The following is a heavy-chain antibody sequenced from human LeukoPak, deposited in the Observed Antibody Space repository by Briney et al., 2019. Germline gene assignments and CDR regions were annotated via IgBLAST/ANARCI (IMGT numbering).Heavy chain of an antibody. CDR2: ISGSGGST. D-gene: IGHD5-18*01. J-gene: IGHJ4*02. CDR1: GLTVSSNC. CDR3: ATGGYSYGFFDY. Sequence: PGGSLRLSCAASGLTVSSNCMSWVRQAPGKGLEWVSAISGSGGSTYYADSVKGRFTISRDNSKNTLYLQMNSLRVEDTAVHYCATGGYSYGFFDYWGQGTLVTVSS. V-gene: IGHV3-23*01.